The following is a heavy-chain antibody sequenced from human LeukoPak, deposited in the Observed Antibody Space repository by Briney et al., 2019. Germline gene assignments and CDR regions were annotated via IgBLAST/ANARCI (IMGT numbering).Heavy chain of an antibody. CDR3: ARAAQELWFGEKINWFDP. CDR1: GGSISSSSYY. Sequence: PSETPSLTCTVSGGSISSSSYYWGWIRQPPGKGLEWIGSIYYSGSTYYNPSLKSRVTISVDTSKNQFSLKLSSVTAADTAVYYCARAAQELWFGEKINWFDPWGQGTLVTVSS. D-gene: IGHD3-10*01. CDR2: IYYSGST. V-gene: IGHV4-39*07. J-gene: IGHJ5*02.